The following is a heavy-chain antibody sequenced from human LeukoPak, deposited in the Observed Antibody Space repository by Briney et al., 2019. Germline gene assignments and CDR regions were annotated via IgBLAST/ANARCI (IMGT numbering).Heavy chain of an antibody. Sequence: PGGSLRLSCAASGFIFSDYAMSWVRLAPGKGLECVSGIGATGSGTYYVDSVKGRFTISRDNSKNTLYLQMNSLRAEDTAVYYCAKEFRSTEVITMSSWGQGTLVTVSS. CDR1: GFIFSDYA. V-gene: IGHV3-23*01. CDR3: AKEFRSTEVITMSS. D-gene: IGHD3-22*01. J-gene: IGHJ5*02. CDR2: IGATGSGT.